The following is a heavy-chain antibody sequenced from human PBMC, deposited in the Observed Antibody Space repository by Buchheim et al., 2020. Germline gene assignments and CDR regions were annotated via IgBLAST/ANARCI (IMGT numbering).Heavy chain of an antibody. J-gene: IGHJ4*02. CDR2: ISSSGSTI. CDR1: GFTFSSYE. Sequence: EVQLVESGGGLVQPGGSLRLSCAASGFTFSSYEMNWVRQAPGKGLEWVSYISSSGSTIYYADSVKGRFTISRDNAKNSLYLQMNSLRAEDTAVYYCAREGNYDFWSGHPSFDYWGQGTL. V-gene: IGHV3-48*03. D-gene: IGHD3-3*01. CDR3: AREGNYDFWSGHPSFDY.